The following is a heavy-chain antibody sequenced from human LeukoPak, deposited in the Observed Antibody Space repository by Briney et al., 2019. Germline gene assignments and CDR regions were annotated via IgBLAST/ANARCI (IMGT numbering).Heavy chain of an antibody. J-gene: IGHJ4*02. CDR3: ARTWLRPGSGWLFFGY. CDR2: INPNSGGT. D-gene: IGHD6-19*01. CDR1: GYTFTGYY. Sequence: ASVKVSCKASGYTFTGYYMHWVRQAPGQGLEWMGWINPNSGGTNYAQKFQGWVTMTRDTSISTAYMELSRLRSDDTAVYYCARTWLRPGSGWLFFGYWGQGTLVTVSS. V-gene: IGHV1-2*04.